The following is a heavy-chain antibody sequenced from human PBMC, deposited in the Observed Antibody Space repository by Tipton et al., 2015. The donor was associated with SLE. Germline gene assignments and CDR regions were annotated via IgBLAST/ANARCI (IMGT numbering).Heavy chain of an antibody. CDR3: AKPGRFLDDAFDI. Sequence: SLRLSCAASGFTFSNFGMHWVRQVPGKGLEWVVVISYDGKNKYYADSVKGRSTISRDNSKNTLYLEMNSLRAEDTAIYYCAKPGRFLDDAFDIWGQGTMVTVSS. CDR1: GFTFSNFG. CDR2: ISYDGKNK. J-gene: IGHJ3*02. V-gene: IGHV3-30*18. D-gene: IGHD3-3*01.